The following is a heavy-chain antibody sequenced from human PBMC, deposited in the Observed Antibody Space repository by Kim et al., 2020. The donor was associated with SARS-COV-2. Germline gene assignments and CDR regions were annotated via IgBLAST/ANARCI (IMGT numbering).Heavy chain of an antibody. CDR2: INSDGSSI. D-gene: IGHD6-13*01. CDR3: ARGRAASGTDY. J-gene: IGHJ4*02. CDR1: GFTFSSYW. V-gene: IGHV3-74*01. Sequence: GGSLRLSCAASGFTFSSYWMHWVRQAPGKGLVWVSRINSDGSSISYPDSVKGRFTISRDNAKSTLFLQMISLGAEDTAVYYCARGRAASGTDYWGQGTL.